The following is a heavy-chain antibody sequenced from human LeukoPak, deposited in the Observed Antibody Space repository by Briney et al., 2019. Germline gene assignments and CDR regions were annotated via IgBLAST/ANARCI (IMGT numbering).Heavy chain of an antibody. J-gene: IGHJ4*02. CDR1: GYTFTSYA. CDR2: IHPGDSDT. V-gene: IGHV5-51*01. Sequence: GASVKVSCKASGYTFTSYAMHWVRQAPGQRLEWMGIIHPGDSDTRYSPSFQGQVTISADKSISTAYLQWSSLKASDTAMYYCARLPRQLWLFEYWGQGTLVTVSS. CDR3: ARLPRQLWLFEY. D-gene: IGHD5-18*01.